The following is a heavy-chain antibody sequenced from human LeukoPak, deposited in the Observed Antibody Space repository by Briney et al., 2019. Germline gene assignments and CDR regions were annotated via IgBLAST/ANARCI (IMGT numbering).Heavy chain of an antibody. J-gene: IGHJ5*02. Sequence: ASVKVSCKASGYTFTSYGISWVRQAPGQGLEWMGWISAYNGNTNYAQKLQGRVTMTTDTSTSTAYMELRSLRSDDTAVYYCARVPYITMVRGVIIPNWFDPWGQGTLVTVSS. CDR2: ISAYNGNT. D-gene: IGHD3-10*01. V-gene: IGHV1-18*01. CDR3: ARVPYITMVRGVIIPNWFDP. CDR1: GYTFTSYG.